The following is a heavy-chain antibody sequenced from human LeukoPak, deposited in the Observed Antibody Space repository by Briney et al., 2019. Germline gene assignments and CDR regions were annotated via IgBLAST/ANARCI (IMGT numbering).Heavy chain of an antibody. CDR3: ARDHCSGGSCSNYWYFDL. D-gene: IGHD2-15*01. J-gene: IGHJ2*01. Sequence: NPSGTLSLTCAVSGSSISSSNWWSWVRQPPGKGLEWMGEIYHSGSTNYNPSLKSRVTISVDKSKNQFSLKLSSVTAADTAVYYCARDHCSGGSCSNYWYFDLWGRGTLVTVSS. CDR2: IYHSGST. CDR1: GSSISSSNW. V-gene: IGHV4-4*02.